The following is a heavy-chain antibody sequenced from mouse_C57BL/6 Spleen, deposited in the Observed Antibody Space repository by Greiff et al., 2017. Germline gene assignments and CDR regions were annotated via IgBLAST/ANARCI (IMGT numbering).Heavy chain of an antibody. J-gene: IGHJ4*01. Sequence: VQLKESGAELVKPGASVKLSCTASGFNIKDYYMHWVKQRPEQGLEWIGMIDPEDGETKYAPKFQGKATITADTSSNTAYLQLSSLTSEDTAVYYCASPYYYGSSYYAMDYWGQGTSVTVSS. CDR2: IDPEDGET. CDR3: ASPYYYGSSYYAMDY. CDR1: GFNIKDYY. D-gene: IGHD1-1*01. V-gene: IGHV14-2*01.